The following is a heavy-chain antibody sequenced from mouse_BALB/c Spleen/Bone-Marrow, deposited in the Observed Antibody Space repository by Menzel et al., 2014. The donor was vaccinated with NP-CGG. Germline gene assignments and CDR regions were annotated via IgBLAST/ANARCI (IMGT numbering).Heavy chain of an antibody. V-gene: IGHV1-77*01. J-gene: IGHJ3*01. CDR3: ARGGYYRYDGFAH. Sequence: QVHVKQSGAELARPGASVKLSCKASGYTFTDYYINWVRRRTGQGLEWIGEIYPGNGNTYYNEKFKGKATLTADKSSSTAYMQLSSLTSEDSAVYFCARGGYYRYDGFAHWGQGTLVTVSA. CDR1: GYTFTDYY. D-gene: IGHD2-14*01. CDR2: IYPGNGNT.